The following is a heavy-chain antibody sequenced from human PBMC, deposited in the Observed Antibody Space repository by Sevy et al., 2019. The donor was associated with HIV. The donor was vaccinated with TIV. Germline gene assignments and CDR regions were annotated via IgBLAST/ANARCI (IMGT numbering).Heavy chain of an antibody. CDR3: AREGDLRYCDF. D-gene: IGHD3-10*01. CDR2: ISDTGTTI. J-gene: IGHJ2*01. CDR1: GFTFNDYY. V-gene: IGHV3-11*01. Sequence: GGSLRLSCTASGFTFNDYYMSWIRQSPGKGLEWLSYISDTGTTIYYADSVKGRFTISRVNAKSLMYLQMNSLKTEDTAIYYCAREGDLRYCDFWGRGTLVTVSS.